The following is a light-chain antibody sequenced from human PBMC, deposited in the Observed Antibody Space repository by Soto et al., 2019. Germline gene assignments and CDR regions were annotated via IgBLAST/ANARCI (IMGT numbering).Light chain of an antibody. Sequence: DIVMTQSPDSLAVSLGERATINCKSSQSVLSSSNNRNSLVWYQQKPGQPPKLLIYWASTRESGVPDRFSGSGSGTDFTLTISSLQAEDVAVYYCQQHYTCSEPTFGGGTKVEI. CDR2: WAS. V-gene: IGKV4-1*01. CDR3: QQHYTCSEPT. CDR1: QSVLSSSNNRNS. J-gene: IGKJ4*01.